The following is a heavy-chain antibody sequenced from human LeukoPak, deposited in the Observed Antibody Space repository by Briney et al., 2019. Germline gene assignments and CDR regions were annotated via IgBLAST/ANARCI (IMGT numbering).Heavy chain of an antibody. D-gene: IGHD3-22*01. CDR2: IYSGGST. Sequence: GRSLRLSCAASGFAFESYGMHWVRQAPGKGLEWVSVIYSGGSTYYADSVKGRFTISRDNSKNTLYLQMNSLRAEDTAVYYCARDRKYYYDSSGPRDAFDIWGQGTMVTVSS. J-gene: IGHJ3*02. CDR1: GFAFESYG. CDR3: ARDRKYYYDSSGPRDAFDI. V-gene: IGHV3-53*01.